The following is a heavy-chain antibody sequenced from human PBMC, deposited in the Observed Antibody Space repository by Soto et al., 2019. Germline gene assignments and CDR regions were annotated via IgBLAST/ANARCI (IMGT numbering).Heavy chain of an antibody. V-gene: IGHV3-15*07. Sequence: EVQLVESGGGLVKPGGSLRLSCAASGFTFSNAWMNWVRQAPGKGLVWVGRIKSKTDGGTTDYAAPVKGRFTISRDDSKNTLYLQMNSLKTEDTAVYYCTTLLWFGELFQGDYWGQGTLVTVSS. J-gene: IGHJ4*02. CDR3: TTLLWFGELFQGDY. D-gene: IGHD3-10*01. CDR2: IKSKTDGGTT. CDR1: GFTFSNAW.